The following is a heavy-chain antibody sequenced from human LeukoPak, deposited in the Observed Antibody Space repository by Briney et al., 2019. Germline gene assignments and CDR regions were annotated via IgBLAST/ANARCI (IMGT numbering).Heavy chain of an antibody. D-gene: IGHD1-14*01. CDR2: INPNSGGT. J-gene: IGHJ4*02. V-gene: IGHV1-2*02. CDR3: ARVHSNSPREPFDY. Sequence: KPGASVKVSCKASGYTFTGYYMHWVRQAPGQGLEWMGWINPNSGGTNYAQKFQGRVTMTRDTSISTAYMELSRLRSEDTAVYYCARVHSNSPREPFDYWGQGTLVTVSS. CDR1: GYTFTGYY.